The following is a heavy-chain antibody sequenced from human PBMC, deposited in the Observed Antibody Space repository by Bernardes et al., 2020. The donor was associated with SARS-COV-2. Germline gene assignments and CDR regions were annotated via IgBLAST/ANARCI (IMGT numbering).Heavy chain of an antibody. CDR3: ARGSAAVVSHFMLLFANWYFDL. Sequence: SETLSLTCAVYSGSFSGYYWSWIRQTPGPGLEWIGEINDSGSTKSNPALKSRVTISVDPSKNQFSLKLNSVTAADTAVYYCARGSAAVVSHFMLLFANWYFDLWGRGTLVTVSS. CDR2: INDSGST. D-gene: IGHD2-15*01. V-gene: IGHV4-34*01. J-gene: IGHJ2*01. CDR1: SGSFSGYY.